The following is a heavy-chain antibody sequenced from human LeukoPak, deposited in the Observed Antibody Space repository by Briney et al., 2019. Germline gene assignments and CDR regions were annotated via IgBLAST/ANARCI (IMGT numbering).Heavy chain of an antibody. V-gene: IGHV4-59*01. CDR1: GGSISSYY. D-gene: IGHD5-24*01. Sequence: SETLSFTCTVSGGSISSYYWSWIRQSPGKGLEWIGYMYYSGSTDYNPYLKSRVTISVDTSKNQFSLKLTSVTAADTAVYYCAKGGEMATVDYWGQGILVTVSS. J-gene: IGHJ4*02. CDR2: MYYSGST. CDR3: AKGGEMATVDY.